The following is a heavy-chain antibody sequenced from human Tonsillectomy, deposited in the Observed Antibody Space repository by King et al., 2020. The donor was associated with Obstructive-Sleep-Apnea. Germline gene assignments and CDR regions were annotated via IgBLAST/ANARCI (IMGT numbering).Heavy chain of an antibody. V-gene: IGHV5-51*01. J-gene: IGHJ4*02. CDR2: IYPGDSDT. D-gene: IGHD3-10*01. Sequence: QLVQSGAEVKKPGESLKISCKGSGYSFTTYWIGWLRQMPGKCLEWLGIIYPGDSDTRYTPSFQGQVTISADKSISTAYLQWSSLKASDTAMYYCARHLISGSSPRFDYWGQGTLVTVSS. CDR1: GYSFTTYW. CDR3: ARHLISGSSPRFDY.